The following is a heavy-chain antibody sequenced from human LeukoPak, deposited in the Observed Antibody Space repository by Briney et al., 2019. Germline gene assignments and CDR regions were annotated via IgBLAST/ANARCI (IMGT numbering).Heavy chain of an antibody. CDR3: ARVENYYMDV. Sequence: SETLSLTCTVSGYSISSGYYWGWIRQPPGKGLGWIGSIYHSGSTYYNPSLKSRVTISVDTSKNQFSLKLSSVTAADTAVYYCARVENYYMDVWGKGTTVTVSS. J-gene: IGHJ6*03. CDR2: IYHSGST. D-gene: IGHD3-3*01. CDR1: GYSISSGYY. V-gene: IGHV4-38-2*02.